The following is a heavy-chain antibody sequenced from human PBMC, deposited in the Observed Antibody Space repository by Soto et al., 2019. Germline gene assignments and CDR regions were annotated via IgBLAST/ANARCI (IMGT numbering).Heavy chain of an antibody. J-gene: IGHJ4*02. V-gene: IGHV1-2*04. D-gene: IGHD7-27*01. CDR1: GYTFTGYY. CDR3: ATNLGYYDLGESFEY. Sequence: ASVKVSCKASGYTFTGYYMHWVRQAPGQGLEWMGWINPNSGGTNYAQKFQGWVTMTRDTSISTAYMELSRLRSDDTAVYYCATNLGYYDLGESFEYWGQGTLVTVSS. CDR2: INPNSGGT.